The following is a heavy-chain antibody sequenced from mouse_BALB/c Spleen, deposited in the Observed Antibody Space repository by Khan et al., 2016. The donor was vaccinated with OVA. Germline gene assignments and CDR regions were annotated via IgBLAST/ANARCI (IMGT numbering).Heavy chain of an antibody. J-gene: IGHJ2*01. V-gene: IGHV3-2*02. CDR1: GYSITSDYA. CDR2: IAYSGST. CDR3: ASRRLLLRYPDYFDY. D-gene: IGHD1-1*01. Sequence: EVQLVETGPGLLKPSQSLSLTCTVTGYSITSDYAWNWIRQFPGNQLEWMAYIAYSGSTTYNPSLRSRTSITRDTSKNQFFLQLTSMTTEDTATXYCASRRLLLRYPDYFDYWGQGTTLTVSS.